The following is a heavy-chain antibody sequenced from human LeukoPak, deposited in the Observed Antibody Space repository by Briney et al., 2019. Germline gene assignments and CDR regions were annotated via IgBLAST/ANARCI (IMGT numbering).Heavy chain of an antibody. J-gene: IGHJ4*02. D-gene: IGHD3-16*01. CDR2: INPKSGDA. CDR1: GSTFSDYH. CDR3: ARGEYSNGYPYRLDS. Sequence: ASVKVSCKAPGSTFSDYHINWVRQASGQGPEWMGWINPKSGDASYNQAFQGRVTMTRDTSISTAYMELNRLRSDDTAMYYCARGEYSNGYPYRLDSWGQGTLVTVSS. V-gene: IGHV1-2*02.